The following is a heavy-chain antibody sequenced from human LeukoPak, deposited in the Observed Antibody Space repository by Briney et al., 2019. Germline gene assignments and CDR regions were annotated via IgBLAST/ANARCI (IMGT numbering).Heavy chain of an antibody. CDR2: INPGGGST. CDR3: ARDGHMASALYYFDY. J-gene: IGHJ4*02. CDR1: GYTFTSYS. D-gene: IGHD6-6*01. Sequence: ASVKVSCKASGYTFTSYSMHWVRQAPGQGLEWMGIINPGGGSTTYAQKFQGRVTMTRDTSTSTVYMELSSLRSEDTAVYYCARDGHMASALYYFDYWGQGTLVTVSS. V-gene: IGHV1-46*01.